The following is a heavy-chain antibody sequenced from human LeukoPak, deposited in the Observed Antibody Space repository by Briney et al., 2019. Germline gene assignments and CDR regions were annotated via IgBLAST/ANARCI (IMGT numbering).Heavy chain of an antibody. CDR1: GYTFTSYY. V-gene: IGHV1-46*01. CDR3: ARGRYSGSYSSLTDAFDI. D-gene: IGHD1-26*01. Sequence: ASVKVSCKASGYTFTSYYMHWVRQAPGQGLEWMGIINPSGGTTSYAQKFQGRVTMTRDTSTSTIYMELRSLRSDDTAVYYCARGRYSGSYSSLTDAFDIWGQGTMVTVSS. CDR2: INPSGGTT. J-gene: IGHJ3*02.